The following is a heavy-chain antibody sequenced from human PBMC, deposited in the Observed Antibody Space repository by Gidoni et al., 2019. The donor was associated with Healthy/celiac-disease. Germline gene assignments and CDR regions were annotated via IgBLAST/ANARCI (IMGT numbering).Heavy chain of an antibody. J-gene: IGHJ4*02. Sequence: QLQLQESGPGLVKPSETLSLTCMVSGGSISSSSYYWGWVRQPPGKGLEWLGNIYYSGSTYYNPSLKSRVTISVDTSKNQFSLKLSSVTAADTAVYYCARPGYCSGGSCYSGVDYWGQGTLVTVSS. CDR3: ARPGYCSGGSCYSGVDY. CDR2: IYYSGST. D-gene: IGHD2-15*01. V-gene: IGHV4-39*01. CDR1: GGSISSSSYY.